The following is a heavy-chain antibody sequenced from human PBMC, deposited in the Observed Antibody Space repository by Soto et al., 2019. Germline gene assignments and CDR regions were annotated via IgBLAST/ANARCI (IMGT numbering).Heavy chain of an antibody. Sequence: PGGSLRLSCAASGFTFSSYEMNWVRQAPGKGLEWVSYITSSGNTIYYADSVKGRFTISRDNAKNSLYLQMNSLRAEDTAVYYCARLYDSSGYYVDYWGQGTLVTVSS. CDR3: ARLYDSSGYYVDY. V-gene: IGHV3-48*03. J-gene: IGHJ4*02. CDR2: ITSSGNTI. CDR1: GFTFSSYE. D-gene: IGHD3-22*01.